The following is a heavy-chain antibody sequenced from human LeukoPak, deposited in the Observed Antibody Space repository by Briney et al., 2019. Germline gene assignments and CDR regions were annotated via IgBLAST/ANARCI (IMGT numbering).Heavy chain of an antibody. CDR1: GFTFSSDW. CDR3: ARVSGYSGYGFRYYFDY. CDR2: IKQDGSEK. J-gene: IGHJ4*02. D-gene: IGHD5-12*01. V-gene: IGHV3-7*03. Sequence: PGGSLRLSCAASGFTFSSDWVSWVRQAPGKGLEWVANIKQDGSEKYYVDSVKGRFPISRDNAKNSLYLQMNSLRAEDTAVYYCARVSGYSGYGFRYYFDYWGQGALVTVSS.